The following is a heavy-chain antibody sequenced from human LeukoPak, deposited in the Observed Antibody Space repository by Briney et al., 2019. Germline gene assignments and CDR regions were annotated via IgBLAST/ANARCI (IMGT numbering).Heavy chain of an antibody. D-gene: IGHD2-2*01. CDR2: VSSSGGTI. J-gene: IGHJ6*03. CDR3: ARVGTTNYYFYYMDV. V-gene: IGHV3-48*04. CDR1: GFTFSTYT. Sequence: GSLRLSCAASGFTFSTYTMSWVRQAPGKGLEWVSYVSSSGGTIYYADSVKGRFTISRDNAKNSLYLQMNSLRAEDTAVYYCARVGTTNYYFYYMDVWGKGTTVTVSS.